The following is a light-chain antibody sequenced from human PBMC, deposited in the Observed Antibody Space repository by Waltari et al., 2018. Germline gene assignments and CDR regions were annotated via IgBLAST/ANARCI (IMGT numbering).Light chain of an antibody. CDR1: SPRRYY. J-gene: IGLJ3*02. CDR2: GQD. V-gene: IGLV3-19*01. CDR3: LSRDTTSTRV. Sequence: SSELTQDPAVSVALGQTVSLTSQGDSPRRYYSPWYQQRPGQAPILILYGQDNRPSGIPDRFSGSTSGNTASLTITGAQAEDEADYYCLSRDTTSTRVFGGGTRLTV.